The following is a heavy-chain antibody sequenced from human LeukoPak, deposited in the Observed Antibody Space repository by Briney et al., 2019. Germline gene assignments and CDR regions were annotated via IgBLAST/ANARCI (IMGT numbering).Heavy chain of an antibody. CDR3: ARDFRTYYYGMDV. CDR2: IYYSGST. V-gene: IGHV4-59*01. Sequence: PSETLSLTCTVSGGSISSYYWSWIRQPPGMGLEWIGYIYYSGSTNYNPSLKSRVTISVDTSKNQFSLKLSSVTAADTAVYYCARDFRTYYYGMDVWGQGTTVTVSS. D-gene: IGHD1-14*01. J-gene: IGHJ6*02. CDR1: GGSISSYY.